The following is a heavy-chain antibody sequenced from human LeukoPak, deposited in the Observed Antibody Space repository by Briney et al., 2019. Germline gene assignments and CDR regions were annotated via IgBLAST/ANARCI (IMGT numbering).Heavy chain of an antibody. Sequence: PGGSLRLSCAASGFTFSRYGMSWVRQAPGKGLEWVSATSESGGSTYYADTVEGRFTISRDNAKNSLFLQMNSLRAEDTAVYYCGAAYSGSSPFDYWGQGTLVTVSS. CDR1: GFTFSRYG. V-gene: IGHV3-23*01. CDR2: TSESGGST. CDR3: GAAYSGSSPFDY. D-gene: IGHD1-26*01. J-gene: IGHJ4*02.